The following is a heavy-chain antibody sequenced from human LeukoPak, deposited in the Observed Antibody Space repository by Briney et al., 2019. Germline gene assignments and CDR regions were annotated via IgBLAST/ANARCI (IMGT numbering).Heavy chain of an antibody. Sequence: PSETLSLTCTVSGASISSYYWSWIRQPAGKGLEWIGRIYTSGSTNYNPSLTSRVTMSVDTSKNQFSPKLSSVTAADTAVYYCASQRIMITFGGTTWGNWFDPWGQGTLVTVSS. CDR2: IYTSGST. CDR1: GASISSYY. D-gene: IGHD3-16*01. CDR3: ASQRIMITFGGTTWGNWFDP. V-gene: IGHV4-4*07. J-gene: IGHJ5*02.